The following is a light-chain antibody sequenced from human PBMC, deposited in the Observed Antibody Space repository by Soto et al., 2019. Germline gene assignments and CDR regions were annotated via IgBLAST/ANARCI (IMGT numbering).Light chain of an antibody. V-gene: IGLV1-44*01. CDR2: TNY. CDR1: SSNIGTNP. Sequence: QSALTQPPSASGTPGQRVTISCSGSSSNIGTNPVNWYQQLPGTAPKLLIYTNYQRPSGVPDRFSGSKSGTSASLAISGLQSEDEADYYCEAWDDSLNGHVFGTGTKVTVL. J-gene: IGLJ1*01. CDR3: EAWDDSLNGHV.